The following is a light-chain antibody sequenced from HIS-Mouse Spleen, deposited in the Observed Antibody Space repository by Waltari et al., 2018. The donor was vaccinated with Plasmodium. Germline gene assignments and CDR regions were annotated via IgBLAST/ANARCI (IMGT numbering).Light chain of an antibody. CDR3: CSYAGSSTNWV. CDR2: EGS. V-gene: IGLV2-23*01. J-gene: IGLJ3*02. CDR1: RSAVGSYNL. Sequence: QSALTQPASVSGSPGQSITISCTGTRSAVGSYNLVSWSQQHPGKAPKLMIYEGSKRPSGVSNRFSGSKSGNTASLTISVLQAEDEADYYCCSYAGSSTNWVFGGGTKLTVL.